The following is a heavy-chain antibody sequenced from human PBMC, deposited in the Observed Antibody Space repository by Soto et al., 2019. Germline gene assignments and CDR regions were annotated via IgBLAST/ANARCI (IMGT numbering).Heavy chain of an antibody. CDR2: IIPIFGTA. J-gene: IGHJ3*02. D-gene: IGHD3-22*01. CDR3: AREGRRDYYDSSGYGGAFEI. Sequence: GASVKVSCKASGGTFSRYAISWVRQAPGQGLEWMGGIIPIFGTANYVQKFQGRVTITRDTFASTAYKELGSLRSEDTAVYYCAREGRRDYYDSSGYGGAFEIWGQGTMVTVSS. V-gene: IGHV1-69*05. CDR1: GGTFSRYA.